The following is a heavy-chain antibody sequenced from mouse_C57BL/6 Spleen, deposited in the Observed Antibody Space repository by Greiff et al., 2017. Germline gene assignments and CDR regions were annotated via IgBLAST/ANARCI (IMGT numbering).Heavy chain of an antibody. CDR2: IYPGDGDT. Sequence: VQLQQSGPELVKPGASVKISCKASGYAFSSSWMNWVKQRPGKGLEWIGRIYPGDGDTNYNGKFKGKATLTADKSSSTAYMQLSSLTSEDSAVYFCASPHYSNYVGWFAYWGQGTLVTVSA. CDR1: GYAFSSSW. V-gene: IGHV1-82*01. J-gene: IGHJ3*01. D-gene: IGHD2-5*01. CDR3: ASPHYSNYVGWFAY.